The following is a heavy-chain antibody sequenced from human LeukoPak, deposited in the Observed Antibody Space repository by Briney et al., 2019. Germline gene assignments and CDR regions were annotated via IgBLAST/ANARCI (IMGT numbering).Heavy chain of an antibody. CDR1: GFTFSSYG. CDR3: AREGQLADYFDY. CDR2: ISSSSSYI. D-gene: IGHD6-6*01. V-gene: IGHV3-21*01. Sequence: PGGSLRLSCAASGFTFSSYGMNWVRQAPGKGLEWVSSISSSSSYIYYADSVKGRFTISRDNAKNSLYLQMNSLRAEDTAVYYCAREGQLADYFDYWGQGTLVTVSS. J-gene: IGHJ4*02.